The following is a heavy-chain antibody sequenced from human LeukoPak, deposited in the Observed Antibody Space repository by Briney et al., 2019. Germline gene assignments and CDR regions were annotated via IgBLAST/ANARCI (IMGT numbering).Heavy chain of an antibody. Sequence: GASLKFCCAGAGYCFTGHWNCGLRELGGKGLEWRGIIFPGDSDTSYSPSFQGQATISADTSISTAYLQWSSLKASDTAMYYCARVPGATLTPSYFDSWGQGTLVTVSS. CDR1: GYCFTGHW. CDR3: ARVPGATLTPSYFDS. J-gene: IGHJ4*02. CDR2: IFPGDSDT. V-gene: IGHV5-51*03. D-gene: IGHD1-26*01.